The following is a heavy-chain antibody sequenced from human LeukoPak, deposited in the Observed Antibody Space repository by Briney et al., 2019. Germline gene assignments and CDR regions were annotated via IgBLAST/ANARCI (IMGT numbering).Heavy chain of an antibody. J-gene: IGHJ6*02. V-gene: IGHV3-66*01. Sequence: GGSLRLSCAASGLTVSSNYMSWVRQAPGKGLEWVSVIYSGGSTYYADSVKGRFTISRDNSKNTLYLQMNSLRAEDTAVYYCARDIGGYNTHYYYYYGMDVWGQGTTVTVSS. CDR3: ARDIGGYNTHYYYYYGMDV. D-gene: IGHD5-24*01. CDR1: GLTVSSNY. CDR2: IYSGGST.